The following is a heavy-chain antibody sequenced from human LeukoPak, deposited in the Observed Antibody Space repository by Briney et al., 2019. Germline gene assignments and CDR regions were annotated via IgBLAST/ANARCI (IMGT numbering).Heavy chain of an antibody. J-gene: IGHJ4*02. Sequence: ASVKVSCKASGYTFTGYYMHWVRQAPGQGLEWMGWIDPNSGGTNYAQKFQGRVTMTRDTSISTAYMELSRLRSDDTAVYYCARDRTRTGYSSGWYHDYWGQGTLVTVSS. CDR2: IDPNSGGT. D-gene: IGHD6-19*01. V-gene: IGHV1-2*02. CDR3: ARDRTRTGYSSGWYHDY. CDR1: GYTFTGYY.